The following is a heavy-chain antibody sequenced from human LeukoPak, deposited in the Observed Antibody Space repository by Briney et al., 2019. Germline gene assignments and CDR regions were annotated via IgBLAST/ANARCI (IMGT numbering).Heavy chain of an antibody. D-gene: IGHD2-15*01. V-gene: IGHV1-2*02. J-gene: IGHJ4*02. CDR3: ARGLEDGYCSGGSCVPYY. CDR1: GYTFTGYY. Sequence: ASVKVSCKASGYTFTGYYMHWVRQAPGQGLEWMGWINPNSGGTNYAQKFQGRVTMTRDTSISAAYMELNRLSSDDAAFYYCARGLEDGYCSGGSCVPYYWGQGTLVTVSS. CDR2: INPNSGGT.